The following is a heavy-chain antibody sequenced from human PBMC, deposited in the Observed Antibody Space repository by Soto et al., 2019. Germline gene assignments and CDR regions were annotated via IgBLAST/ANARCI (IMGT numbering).Heavy chain of an antibody. CDR1: GFTFSSST. CDR2: VSSSSSYI. CDR3: ARDIGEMSAV. Sequence: GGSLRLSCTGSGFTFSSSTMTWVRQGPGKGLEWVSSVSSSSSYIYFADSLKGRFTISRDNAKNSLYLQMNSLRAEDTAVYYCARDIGEMSAVWGQGTQVTVSS. V-gene: IGHV3-21*06. J-gene: IGHJ4*02. D-gene: IGHD3-10*01.